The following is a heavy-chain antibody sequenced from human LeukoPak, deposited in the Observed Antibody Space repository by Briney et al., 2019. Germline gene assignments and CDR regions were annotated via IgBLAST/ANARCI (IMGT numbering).Heavy chain of an antibody. J-gene: IGHJ4*02. CDR3: ARRFYDSSGYYATFDY. Sequence: SETLSLTCAVYGGSFSGHYWGWIRQPPGKGLEWIGEINQSGSANYNPSLKSRVTISVDTSKNQFSLKLSSVTAADTAVYYCARRFYDSSGYYATFDYWGQGTLVTVSS. CDR2: INQSGSA. CDR1: GGSFSGHY. V-gene: IGHV4-34*01. D-gene: IGHD3-22*01.